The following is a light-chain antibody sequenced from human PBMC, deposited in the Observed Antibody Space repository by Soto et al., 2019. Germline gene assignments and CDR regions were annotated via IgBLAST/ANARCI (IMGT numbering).Light chain of an antibody. CDR1: SSDVGGYNY. CDR3: TSYTSSITYV. J-gene: IGLJ1*01. Sequence: QSALTKPASVSGSPGQSITISCTGTSSDVGGYNYVSWYQQHPGKAPKLMIYEVNNRPSGVSNRFSGSKSGNTASLTISGLQAEDEADYYCTSYTSSITYVFGTGTKLTVL. V-gene: IGLV2-14*01. CDR2: EVN.